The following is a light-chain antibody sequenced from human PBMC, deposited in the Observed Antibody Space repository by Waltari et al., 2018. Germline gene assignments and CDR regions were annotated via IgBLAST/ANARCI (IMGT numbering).Light chain of an antibody. CDR2: RAC. V-gene: IGKV1-5*03. CDR3: QQYDSESYT. CDR1: ESISIW. Sequence: DIQMTQSPSTLSASVGDKVTITCRAKESISIWLAWYQHKPGTAPQLLIYRACTLERGVPSRFSGAGSGTEFTLTISSLQPDDFATYYCQQYDSESYTFGQGTKLEIK. J-gene: IGKJ2*01.